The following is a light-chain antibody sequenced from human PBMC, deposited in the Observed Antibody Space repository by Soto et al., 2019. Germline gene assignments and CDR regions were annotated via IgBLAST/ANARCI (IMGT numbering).Light chain of an antibody. CDR1: SSDVGAYNY. Sequence: QSALTQPPSASGSPGQSVTISCTGTSSDVGAYNYVSWYQQHPGKAPKLMIYDVSKRPSGVPDRFSGSKSGNTAYLTVSGLQPEYWADFYFSSYAGSSIGVFGVGTKLTVL. CDR3: SSYAGSSIGV. J-gene: IGLJ3*02. V-gene: IGLV2-8*01. CDR2: DVS.